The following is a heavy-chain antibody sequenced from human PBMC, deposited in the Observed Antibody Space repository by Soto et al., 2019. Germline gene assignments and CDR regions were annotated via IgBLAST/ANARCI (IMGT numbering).Heavy chain of an antibody. J-gene: IGHJ4*02. D-gene: IGHD3-22*01. Sequence: GGSLRLSCAASGFTSSRNWMHWVRQAPGEGLEWVSRINSDGSRTSQVDSVQGRFTISRDNAKNTLYLQMNSLRVEDTGVYYCTTDLNYYDSSGYLGFDYWGQGTLVTV. CDR3: TTDLNYYDSSGYLGFDY. CDR1: GFTSSRNW. V-gene: IGHV3-74*01. CDR2: INSDGSRT.